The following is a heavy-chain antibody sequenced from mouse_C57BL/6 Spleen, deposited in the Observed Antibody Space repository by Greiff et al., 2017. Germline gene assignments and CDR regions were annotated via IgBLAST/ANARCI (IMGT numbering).Heavy chain of an antibody. CDR2: IDPENGDT. CDR1: GFNIKDDY. D-gene: IGHD1-1*01. J-gene: IGHJ4*01. CDR3: TFITTVVARAMDY. Sequence: VQLQQSGAELVRPGASVKLSCTASGFNIKDDYMHWVKQRPEQGLEWIGWIDPENGDTEYASKFQGKATITADTSSNTAYLQLSSLTSEDTAVDYGTFITTVVARAMDYWGPGTSVTVSS. V-gene: IGHV14-4*01.